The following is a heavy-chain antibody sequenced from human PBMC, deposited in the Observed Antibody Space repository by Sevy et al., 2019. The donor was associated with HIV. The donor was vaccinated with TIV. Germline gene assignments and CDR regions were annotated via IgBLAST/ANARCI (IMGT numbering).Heavy chain of an antibody. V-gene: IGHV3-7*01. CDR2: IRQDGNEI. CDR3: ARRYFDL. Sequence: GGSLRLSCVASGFTFDNYWMQWVRQAPGKGLEWVANIRQDGNEIYYADSVKGLFTISRDNAKESLYLQMSNLRVEDTAIYYCARRYFDLWGQGILVTVSS. CDR1: GFTFDNYW. J-gene: IGHJ4*02.